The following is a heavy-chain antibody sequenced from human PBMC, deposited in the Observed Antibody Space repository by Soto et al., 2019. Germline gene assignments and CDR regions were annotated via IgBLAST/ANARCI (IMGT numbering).Heavy chain of an antibody. Sequence: GESLKISCRGSGYFFAGDWISWVRQMPGKGLEWMGRIDPTNSYTKYSPSLQGHVTISADKSSSTAYLQWGSLKASDTAMYYCARHKCATTTCSPEFDYWGQGTPVTVSS. V-gene: IGHV5-10-1*01. D-gene: IGHD1-7*01. CDR3: ARHKCATTTCSPEFDY. CDR1: GYFFAGDW. J-gene: IGHJ4*02. CDR2: IDPTNSYT.